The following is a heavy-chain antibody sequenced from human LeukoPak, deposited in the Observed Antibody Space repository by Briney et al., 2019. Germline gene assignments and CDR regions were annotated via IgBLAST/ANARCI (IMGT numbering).Heavy chain of an antibody. Sequence: GGSLRLSCAASGFTFSSYSMNWVRQAPGKGLEWVSYISSSSSTIYYADSVKGRFTISRDNAKNSLYLQMNSLRAEDTAVYYCARDVRAMVRGVITYYMDVWGKGTTVTVSS. V-gene: IGHV3-48*01. J-gene: IGHJ6*03. D-gene: IGHD3-10*01. CDR3: ARDVRAMVRGVITYYMDV. CDR2: ISSSSSTI. CDR1: GFTFSSYS.